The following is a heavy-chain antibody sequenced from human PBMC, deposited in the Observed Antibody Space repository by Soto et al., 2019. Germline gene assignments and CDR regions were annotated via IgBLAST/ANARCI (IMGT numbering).Heavy chain of an antibody. CDR3: ARGLAVAATLYYYYSDGMDV. D-gene: IGHD6-19*01. CDR1: GGTFSSYA. Sequence: QVQLVQSGAEVKKPGSSVKVSCKASGGTFSSYAISWVRQAPGQGLEWMGGIIPIFGTANYAQKFQGRVTITADESTSTAYMELSSLRSEDTAVYYCARGLAVAATLYYYYSDGMDVWGQGTTVTVSS. V-gene: IGHV1-69*01. J-gene: IGHJ6*02. CDR2: IIPIFGTA.